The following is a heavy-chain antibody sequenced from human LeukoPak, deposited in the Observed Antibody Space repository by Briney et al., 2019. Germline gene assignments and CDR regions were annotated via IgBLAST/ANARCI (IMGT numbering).Heavy chain of an antibody. V-gene: IGHV3-30*02. CDR2: IRYDGSNK. CDR1: GFTFSSYG. CDR3: ATRYSSGWYGRLDY. D-gene: IGHD6-19*01. J-gene: IGHJ4*02. Sequence: GGSLRLSCAASGFTFSSYGMHWVRQAPGKGLEWVAFIRYDGSNKYYADSVKARFTLSRDNSKNTMYLQMNTLRAEDTAVYYCATRYSSGWYGRLDYWGQGTLVTVSS.